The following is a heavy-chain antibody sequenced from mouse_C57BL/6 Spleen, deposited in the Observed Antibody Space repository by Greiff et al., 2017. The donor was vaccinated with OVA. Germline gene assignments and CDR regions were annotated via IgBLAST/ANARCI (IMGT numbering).Heavy chain of an antibody. D-gene: IGHD1-1*01. J-gene: IGHJ3*01. CDR1: GYTFTSYW. CDR2: IDTNSGGT. V-gene: IGHV1-72*01. Sequence: VQLQQPGAELVKPGASVKLSCTASGYTFTSYWMHWVKQRPGRGLEWIGRIDTNSGGTKYNEKFKSKATLTVDKPSSTAYMQLSSLTSEDSAVYYCASALRAWFAYWGQGTLVTVSA. CDR3: ASALRAWFAY.